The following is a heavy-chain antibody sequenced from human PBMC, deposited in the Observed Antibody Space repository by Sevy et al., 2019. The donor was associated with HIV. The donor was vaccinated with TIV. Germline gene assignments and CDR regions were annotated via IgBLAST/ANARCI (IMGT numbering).Heavy chain of an antibody. Sequence: GGSLRLSCAASGFTFSDYYMSWIRQAPGKGLEWVSYISSSGSTIYYADSVKGRFPISRDNAKNSLYLQMNSLRAEDTAVYYCARGLSGWDPDYYYYYGMDVWGQGTTVTVSS. CDR1: GFTFSDYY. V-gene: IGHV3-11*01. D-gene: IGHD6-19*01. CDR2: ISSSGSTI. CDR3: ARGLSGWDPDYYYYYGMDV. J-gene: IGHJ6*02.